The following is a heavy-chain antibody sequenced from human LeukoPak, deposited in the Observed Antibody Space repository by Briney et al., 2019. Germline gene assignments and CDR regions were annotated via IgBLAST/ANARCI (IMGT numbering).Heavy chain of an antibody. CDR1: IGSLNSYF. V-gene: IGHV4-4*07. J-gene: IGHJ4*02. CDR2: VSDTGRA. Sequence: SETLSLTCTVSIGSLNSYFWTWVRQPAGKGLGWIGRVSDTGRAYYNPSHESRVTISLDTSKNQFSLKVTSGTAADTAVYYCARGKERTGTSGYYSFDFWGQGTLVSVSS. CDR3: ARGKERTGTSGYYSFDF. D-gene: IGHD1-7*01.